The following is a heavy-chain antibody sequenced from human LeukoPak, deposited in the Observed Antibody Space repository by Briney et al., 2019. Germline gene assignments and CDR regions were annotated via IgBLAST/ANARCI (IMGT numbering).Heavy chain of an antibody. Sequence: SSETLSLTCTVSGGSISSYYWSWIRQPPGKGLEWIGYIYYSGSTNYNPSLKSRVTISVDTSKNQFSLKLSSVTAADTAVYYCARLGGSGPPFWGQGTLVTVSS. V-gene: IGHV4-59*01. CDR2: IYYSGST. CDR1: GGSISSYY. J-gene: IGHJ4*02. D-gene: IGHD2-15*01. CDR3: ARLGGSGPPF.